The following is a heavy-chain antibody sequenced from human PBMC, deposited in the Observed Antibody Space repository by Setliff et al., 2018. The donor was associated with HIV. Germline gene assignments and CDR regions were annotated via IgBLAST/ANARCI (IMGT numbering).Heavy chain of an antibody. D-gene: IGHD2-21*02. CDR3: ARGVVVTEDFDY. J-gene: IGHJ4*02. Sequence: GESLKISCKASGYSITTYWIAWVRQMPGKGLEWMGIIYPGDSDTRYSPSFQGQVTISADKSISTAYLQWSSLKASDTAMYYCARGVVVTEDFDYWGQGTLVTVSS. V-gene: IGHV5-51*01. CDR2: IYPGDSDT. CDR1: GYSITTYW.